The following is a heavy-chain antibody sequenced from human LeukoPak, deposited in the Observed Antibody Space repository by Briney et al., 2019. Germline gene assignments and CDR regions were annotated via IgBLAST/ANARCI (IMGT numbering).Heavy chain of an antibody. V-gene: IGHV3-30-3*01. CDR1: GFTFSSHA. CDR3: ARPVTDYYYYGMDV. D-gene: IGHD2-21*02. CDR2: ISYDGNNK. Sequence: GRSLRLSCAASGFTFSSHAMHWVRQAPGKGLEWVSLISYDGNNKYYADSVKGRFTISRDDSKNTLYLQMNSLRAEGTAVYYCARPVTDYYYYGMDVWGQGTTVTVSS. J-gene: IGHJ6*02.